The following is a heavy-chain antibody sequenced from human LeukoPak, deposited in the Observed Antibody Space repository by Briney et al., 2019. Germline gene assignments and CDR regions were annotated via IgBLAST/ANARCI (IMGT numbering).Heavy chain of an antibody. CDR1: GGSISSSSYY. Sequence: SETLSLTCTVSGGSISSSSYYWGWIRQPPGKGLEWIGSIYYSGSTYYNPSLKSRVTISVDTSKNQFSLKLSSVTAADTAVYYCARDAGVRGTDYWGQGTLVTVSS. V-gene: IGHV4-39*02. CDR2: IYYSGST. CDR3: ARDAGVRGTDY. D-gene: IGHD3-10*01. J-gene: IGHJ4*02.